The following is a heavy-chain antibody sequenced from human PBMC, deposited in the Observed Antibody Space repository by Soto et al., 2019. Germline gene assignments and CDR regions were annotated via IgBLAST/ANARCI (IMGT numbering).Heavy chain of an antibody. CDR3: ARDLRPHLSGYFDY. V-gene: IGHV1-69*13. D-gene: IGHD1-26*01. CDR1: GGTFSSYA. J-gene: IGHJ4*02. CDR2: IIPIFGTA. Sequence: VKVSCKASGGTFSSYAISWVRQAPGQGLEWMGGIIPIFGTANYAQKFQGRVTITADESTSTAYMELSSLRSEDTAVYYCARDLRPHLSGYFDYWGQGTLVTVSS.